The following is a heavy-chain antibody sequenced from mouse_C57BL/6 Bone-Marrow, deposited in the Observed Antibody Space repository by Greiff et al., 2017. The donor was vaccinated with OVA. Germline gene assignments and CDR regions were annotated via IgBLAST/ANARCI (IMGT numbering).Heavy chain of an antibody. V-gene: IGHV1-81*01. J-gene: IGHJ1*03. CDR2: IYPRSGNT. Sequence: QVQLKQSGAELARPGASVKLSCKASGYTFTSYGISWVKQRTGQGLEWIGEIYPRSGNTYYNEKFKGKATLTADKSSSTAYMELRSLTSEDSAVYFCARSSAAQDTFWYFDVWGTGTTVTVSS. CDR3: ARSSAAQDTFWYFDV. CDR1: GYTFTSYG. D-gene: IGHD3-2*02.